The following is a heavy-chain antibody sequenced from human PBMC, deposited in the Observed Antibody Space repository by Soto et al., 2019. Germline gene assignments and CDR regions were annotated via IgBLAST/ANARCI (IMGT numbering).Heavy chain of an antibody. CDR3: ARESMITFGGPLNWFDP. D-gene: IGHD3-16*01. CDR2: IIPIFGTA. V-gene: IGHV1-69*06. Sequence: GASVKVSCKASGGTFSSYAISWVRQAPGQGLEWMGGIIPIFGTANYAQKFQGRVTITADKSTSTAYMELSSLRSEDTAVYYCARESMITFGGPLNWFDPWGQGTLVTVSS. CDR1: GGTFSSYA. J-gene: IGHJ5*02.